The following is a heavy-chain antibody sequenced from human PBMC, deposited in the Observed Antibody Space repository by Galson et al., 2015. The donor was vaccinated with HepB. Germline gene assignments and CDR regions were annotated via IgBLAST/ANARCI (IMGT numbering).Heavy chain of an antibody. J-gene: IGHJ4*02. CDR3: AKDPYDY. CDR1: GFAFSSYG. Sequence: SLRLSCAASGFAFSSYGMHWVRQAPGKGLEWVTLMSYDGSNKYYADSVKGRFSISRDNSKNTLYLQMNSLRAEDTAVYYCAKDPYDYWGQGTLVTVSS. V-gene: IGHV3-30*18. CDR2: MSYDGSNK.